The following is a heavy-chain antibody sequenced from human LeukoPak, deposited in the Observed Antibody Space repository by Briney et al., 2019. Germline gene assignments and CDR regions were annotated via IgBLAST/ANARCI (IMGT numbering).Heavy chain of an antibody. D-gene: IGHD5-18*01. CDR2: LNSDGSST. V-gene: IGHV3-74*01. Sequence: GGSLRLSCAASGFTLSSYWMHWVRQAPGKGLVWVSRLNSDGSSTSYADSVRGRFTISRDNAKNTLYLQMNSLRAEDTAVYYCTRDQGGWGYSYGSDFWGQGTLVTVSS. J-gene: IGHJ4*02. CDR1: GFTLSSYW. CDR3: TRDQGGWGYSYGSDF.